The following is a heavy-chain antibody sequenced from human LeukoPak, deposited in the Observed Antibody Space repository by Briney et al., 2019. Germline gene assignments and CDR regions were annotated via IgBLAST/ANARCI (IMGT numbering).Heavy chain of an antibody. CDR1: GGSISSYY. CDR2: IYYSGST. Sequence: SETLSLTCTVSGGSISSYYWSWIRQPPGKGLEWIGNIYYSGSTNYNSSLKSRVTLSVDTSKNQFSLKLNSVTAADTAVYYCARVGDYYGSDPLLQWGQGTLVTVSS. V-gene: IGHV4-59*01. CDR3: ARVGDYYGSDPLLQ. J-gene: IGHJ4*02. D-gene: IGHD3-10*01.